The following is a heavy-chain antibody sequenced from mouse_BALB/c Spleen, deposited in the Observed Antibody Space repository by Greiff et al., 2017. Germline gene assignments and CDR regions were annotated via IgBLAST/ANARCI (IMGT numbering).Heavy chain of an antibody. D-gene: IGHD1-1*01. V-gene: IGHV5-4*02. CDR3: ARGITTVVPFAY. CDR1: GFTFSDYY. CDR2: ISDGGSYT. J-gene: IGHJ3*01. Sequence: EVKLVESGGGLVKPGGSLKLSCAASGFTFSDYYMYWVRQTPEKRLEWVATISDGGSYTYYPDSVKGRFTISRDNAKNNLYLQMSSLKSEDTAMYYCARGITTVVPFAYWGQGTLVTVSA.